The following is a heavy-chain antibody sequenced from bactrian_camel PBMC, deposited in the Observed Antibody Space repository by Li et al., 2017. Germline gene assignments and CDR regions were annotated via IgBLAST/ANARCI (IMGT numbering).Heavy chain of an antibody. CDR2: VAPSGKT. CDR1: EDTSGPYC. D-gene: IGHD5*01. J-gene: IGHJ4*01. CDR3: AARLHRNYGEECLKGESDYDY. V-gene: IGHV3-3*01. Sequence: VQLVESGGASVQAGGSLRLSCAVSEDTSGPYCMGWFRQAPGKEREGVATVAPSGKTYYADSVKGRFTISQDRTKNTVDLQMNNLKSDDTAMYYCAARLHRNYGEECLKGESDYDYWGLGTQVTVS.